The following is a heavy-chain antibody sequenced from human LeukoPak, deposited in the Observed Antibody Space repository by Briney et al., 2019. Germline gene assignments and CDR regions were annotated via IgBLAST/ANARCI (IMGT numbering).Heavy chain of an antibody. D-gene: IGHD6-13*01. CDR1: GGSISNAGYY. Sequence: KPSETLSLTCTVSGGSISNAGYYWSWIRQHPGKGLEWIGYIYYSGSTYYNPSLKSRVTISVDTSKNQFSLKLSSVTAADTAVYYCAREREGIAAAGTSVLIDYWGQGTLVTVSS. J-gene: IGHJ4*02. V-gene: IGHV4-31*03. CDR2: IYYSGST. CDR3: AREREGIAAAGTSVLIDY.